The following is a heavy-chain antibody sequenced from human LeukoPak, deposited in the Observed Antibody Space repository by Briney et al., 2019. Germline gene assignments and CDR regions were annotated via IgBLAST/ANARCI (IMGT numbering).Heavy chain of an antibody. V-gene: IGHV1-46*01. CDR3: AREPTVLVGATGLFDY. Sequence: ASVKVSCKASGYIFTSYYMHWVRQAPGQGLEWMGIINPSGGSTSYAQKFQGRVTMTRDMSTSTVYMELSSLRSEDTAVYYCAREPTVLVGATGLFDYWGQGTLVTVSS. D-gene: IGHD1-26*01. CDR1: GYIFTSYY. J-gene: IGHJ4*02. CDR2: INPSGGST.